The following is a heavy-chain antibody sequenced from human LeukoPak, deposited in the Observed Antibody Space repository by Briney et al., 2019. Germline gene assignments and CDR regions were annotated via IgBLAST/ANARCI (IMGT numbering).Heavy chain of an antibody. CDR3: ARLPRDILTVNMGWFDP. CDR2: IYHSGST. V-gene: IGHV4-4*02. D-gene: IGHD3-9*01. Sequence: SETLSLTCAVSGGSISSSNWWSWIRQPPGKGLEWIGEIYHSGSTNYNPSLKSRVTISVDTSKNQFSLKLSSVTAADTAVYYCARLPRDILTVNMGWFDPWGQGTLVTVSS. CDR1: GGSISSSNW. J-gene: IGHJ5*02.